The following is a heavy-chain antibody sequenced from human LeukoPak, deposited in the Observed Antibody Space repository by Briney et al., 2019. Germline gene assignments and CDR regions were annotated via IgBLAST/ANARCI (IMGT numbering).Heavy chain of an antibody. D-gene: IGHD5-12*01. CDR3: ARGGYSGKDYNN. CDR2: ITNSETT. CDR1: GGSVTSYY. Sequence: SETLSLTCSVSGGSVTSYYWNWVRQTPGKGLEWIGYITNSETTDYGPSFKSRVTMSLDTSKNQFSLKLSPVTAADTGVYYCARGGYSGKDYNNWGQGTLVTVSS. J-gene: IGHJ4*02. V-gene: IGHV4-59*02.